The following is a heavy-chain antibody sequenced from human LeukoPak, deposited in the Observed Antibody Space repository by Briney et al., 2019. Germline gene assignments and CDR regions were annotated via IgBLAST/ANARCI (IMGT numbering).Heavy chain of an antibody. CDR1: GGSFSSYF. CDR2: IYPSGNT. J-gene: IGHJ4*02. D-gene: IGHD6-13*01. CDR3: ARVTGYRIEDYFDY. Sequence: SETLSLTCSVSGGSFSSYFWSWVRQPAGKGLEWIGRIYPSGNTNYNPSLKSRVTLSVDTSKTQFSLRLSSVTAADTAVYYCARVTGYRIEDYFDYWGQGTLVTVSS. V-gene: IGHV4-4*07.